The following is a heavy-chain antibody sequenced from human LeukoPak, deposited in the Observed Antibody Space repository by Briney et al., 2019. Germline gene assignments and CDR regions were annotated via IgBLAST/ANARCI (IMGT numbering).Heavy chain of an antibody. CDR2: INPNSGGT. CDR1: GYTFTNFG. V-gene: IGHV1-2*02. J-gene: IGHJ3*02. CDR3: AREKRDYYGSAAFDI. Sequence: GASVKVSCKASGYTFTNFGISWVRQAPGQGLEWMGWINPNSGGTSYAQKFQGRVTMTRDTSISTAYMELSRLRSDDTAVYYCAREKRDYYGSAAFDIWGQGTMVTVSS. D-gene: IGHD3-10*01.